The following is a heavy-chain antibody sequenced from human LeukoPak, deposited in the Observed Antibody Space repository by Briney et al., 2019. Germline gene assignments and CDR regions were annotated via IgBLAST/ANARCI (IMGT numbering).Heavy chain of an antibody. D-gene: IGHD3-10*01. J-gene: IGHJ6*02. CDR3: ARNYGSGYGMDV. V-gene: IGHV3-13*04. CDR2: IGTAGDT. Sequence: GGSLRLSCAASGFTFSSYDMHWVRHATGKGLEWVSAIGTAGDTYYPGSVKGRFTISRENAKNSLYLQMNSLRAGDTAVYYCARNYGSGYGMDVWGQGTTVTVSS. CDR1: GFTFSSYD.